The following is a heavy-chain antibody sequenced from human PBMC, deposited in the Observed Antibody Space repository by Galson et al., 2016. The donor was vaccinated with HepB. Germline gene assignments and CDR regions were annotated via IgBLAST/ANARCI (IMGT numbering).Heavy chain of an antibody. D-gene: IGHD2-2*01. J-gene: IGHJ6*03. CDR1: GFTFSSYG. CDR3: ATYQGPPDYYFYMDV. V-gene: IGHV3-33*01. Sequence: SLRLSCAASGFTFSSYGMHWVRQAPGKGLERVAVIWYDGSNKYYADSVKGRFTISRDNSKNALYLQMNSLRAEDTAVYYCATYQGPPDYYFYMDVGGKGTPVTVSS. CDR2: IWYDGSNK.